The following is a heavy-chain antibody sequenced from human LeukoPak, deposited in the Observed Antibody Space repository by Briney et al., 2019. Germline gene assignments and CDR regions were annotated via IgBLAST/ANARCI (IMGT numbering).Heavy chain of an antibody. V-gene: IGHV4-34*01. CDR1: GGSFSGYY. CDR2: INHSGST. J-gene: IGHJ5*02. CDR3: TRDTGTTGEVKFDP. D-gene: IGHD4-17*01. Sequence: SETLSLTCAAYGGSFSGYYWSWIRQPPGKGLEWIGEINHSGSTNYNPSLKSRVTISVDTSKNQFSLNLMSVTAADTAVYYCTRDTGTTGEVKFDPWGQGTLVTVSS.